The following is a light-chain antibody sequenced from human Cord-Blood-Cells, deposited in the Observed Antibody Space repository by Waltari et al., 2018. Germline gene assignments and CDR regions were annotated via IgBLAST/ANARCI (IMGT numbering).Light chain of an antibody. J-gene: IGLJ1*01. Sequence: QSALTQPRSVSGSPGQSVTISCTGTSSDVGGYNYVSWYQQHPGKAPKLMIYDVSKQPAVVPVRCSGSKSGNTSSLTIAGLQAGDEADYYCCSYAGSYVCGTGAKVTVL. CDR3: CSYAGSYV. CDR1: SSDVGGYNY. V-gene: IGLV2-11*01. CDR2: DVS.